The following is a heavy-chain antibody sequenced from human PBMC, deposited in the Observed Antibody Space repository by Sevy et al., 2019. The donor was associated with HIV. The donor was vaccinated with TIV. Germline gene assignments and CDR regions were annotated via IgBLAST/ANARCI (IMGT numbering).Heavy chain of an antibody. Sequence: GESLKISCKGSGYSFSSYWNGWVRQMPGKGLEWMGIFYPGGSDTRYSPSFQGQVTISVDKSISTAYLQWSSLKASETAMYYCASSLDYYGSGSYWDYWGQGTLVTVSS. V-gene: IGHV5-51*01. CDR1: GYSFSSYW. J-gene: IGHJ4*02. D-gene: IGHD3-10*01. CDR2: FYPGGSDT. CDR3: ASSLDYYGSGSYWDY.